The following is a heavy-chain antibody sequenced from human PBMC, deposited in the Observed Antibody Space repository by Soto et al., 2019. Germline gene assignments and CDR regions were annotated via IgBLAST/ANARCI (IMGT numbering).Heavy chain of an antibody. D-gene: IGHD2-21*02. CDR1: GFRFSDHS. J-gene: IGHJ4*02. CDR3: ARLPKGSLVTA. V-gene: IGHV3-48*02. Sequence: VQLVESGGGLVSPGGSLTLSCVGSGFRFSDHSMHWVRRAPGTGLQWLSYISSSGDTTHYADSVRGRFTVSRDNAKNSVFLRMDSLRDDDTAMYYCARLPKGSLVTAWGQATLVTVSS. CDR2: ISSSGDTT.